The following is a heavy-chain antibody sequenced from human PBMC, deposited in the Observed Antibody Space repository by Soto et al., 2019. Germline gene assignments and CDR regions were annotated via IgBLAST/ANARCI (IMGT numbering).Heavy chain of an antibody. V-gene: IGHV5-51*01. CDR3: AIGTTKDYYYYYMDA. CDR2: IYPGDSDT. Sequence: PGESLKISCKGSGYSFTSYWIGWVRQMPGKGLEWMGIIYPGDSDTRYSPSFQGQVTISADKSISTAYLQWSSLKASDTAMYYCAIGTTKDYYYYYMDAWGKGTTVTVSS. D-gene: IGHD1-7*01. J-gene: IGHJ6*03. CDR1: GYSFTSYW.